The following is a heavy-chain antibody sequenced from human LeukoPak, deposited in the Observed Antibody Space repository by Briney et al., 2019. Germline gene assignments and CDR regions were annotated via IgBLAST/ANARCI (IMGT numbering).Heavy chain of an antibody. CDR1: GVTFSSYA. CDR2: ISGSGGRT. Sequence: GGSLRLSCAASGVTFSSYAISWVRKAPGKGLEGVSAISGSGGRTYYADSVKGRFTISRDNSKNTLYLQMNSLRAEDTAVYYCAKVARGNYYFDYWGQGTPVTVSS. J-gene: IGHJ4*02. D-gene: IGHD1-7*01. V-gene: IGHV3-23*01. CDR3: AKVARGNYYFDY.